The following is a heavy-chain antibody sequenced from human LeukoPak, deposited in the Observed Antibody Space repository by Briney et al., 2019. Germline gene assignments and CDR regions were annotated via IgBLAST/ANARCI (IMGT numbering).Heavy chain of an antibody. CDR2: IRSKAYGGTT. CDR3: TREAGIWYDSSGYYSIY. CDR1: GFTFGDYA. J-gene: IGHJ4*02. D-gene: IGHD3-22*01. Sequence: RSLRLSCTASGFTFGDYAMSWFRQAPGKGLEWVGFIRSKAYGGTTEYAASVKGRFTISRDDSKSIAYLQMNSLKTEDTAVYYCTREAGIWYDSSGYYSIYWGQGTLVTVSS. V-gene: IGHV3-49*03.